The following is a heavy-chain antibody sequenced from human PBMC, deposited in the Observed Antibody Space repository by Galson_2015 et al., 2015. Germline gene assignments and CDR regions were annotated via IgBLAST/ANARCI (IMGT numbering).Heavy chain of an antibody. V-gene: IGHV3-23*01. CDR2: ISGSGGST. J-gene: IGHJ4*02. CDR3: AKASKIKYSSSWTFDY. CDR1: EFTFSSYA. Sequence: SLRLSCAASEFTFSSYAMNWVRQAPGKGLEWVSAISGSGGSTYYADSVKGRFTISRDNSKNTLYMQMNSLRAEDTAVYYCAKASKIKYSSSWTFDYWGQGTLVTVSS. D-gene: IGHD6-13*01.